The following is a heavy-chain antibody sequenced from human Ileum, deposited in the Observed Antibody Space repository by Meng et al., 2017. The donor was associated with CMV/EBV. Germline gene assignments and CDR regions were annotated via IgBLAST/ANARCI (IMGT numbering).Heavy chain of an antibody. CDR1: GFTFSSYW. D-gene: IGHD1-26*01. CDR2: INSDGSST. V-gene: IGHV3-74*01. CDR3: AKDLEDSGSYQDNNWFDP. J-gene: IGHJ5*02. Sequence: GESLKISCAASGFTFSSYWMHWVRQAPGKGLVWVSRINSDGSSTSYADSVKGRFTISRDNAKNTLYLQMNSLRAEDTAVYYCAKDLEDSGSYQDNNWFDPWGHGNQVNGAS.